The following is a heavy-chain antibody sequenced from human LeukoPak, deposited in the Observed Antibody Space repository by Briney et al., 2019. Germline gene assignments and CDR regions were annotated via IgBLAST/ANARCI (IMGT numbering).Heavy chain of an antibody. CDR1: GFTFRRYG. CDR2: ISGSGGST. V-gene: IGHV3-23*01. CDR3: ARGLPDIVVVPAATTSLYYYYYYMDV. D-gene: IGHD2-2*01. Sequence: GGSLRLSCAASGFTFRRYGMSWVRQAPGKGLEWVSAISGSGGSTYYADSAKGRFTISRDNSKNTLYLQMGSLRAEDMAVYYCARGLPDIVVVPAATTSLYYYYYYMDVWGKGTTVTVSS. J-gene: IGHJ6*03.